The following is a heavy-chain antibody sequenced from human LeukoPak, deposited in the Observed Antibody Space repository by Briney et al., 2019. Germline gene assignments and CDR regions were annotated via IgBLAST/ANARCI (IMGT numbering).Heavy chain of an antibody. J-gene: IGHJ4*02. CDR2: ISSSSSYI. CDR3: ARDPTGTTEFS. D-gene: IGHD1-7*01. Sequence: ETLSLTCAVYGGSFSGYYWSWIRQPPGKGLEWVSSISSSSSYIYYADSVKGRFTISRDNAKNSLYLQMNSLRAEDTAVYYCARDPTGTTEFSWGQGTLVTVSS. CDR1: GGSFSGYY. V-gene: IGHV3-21*01.